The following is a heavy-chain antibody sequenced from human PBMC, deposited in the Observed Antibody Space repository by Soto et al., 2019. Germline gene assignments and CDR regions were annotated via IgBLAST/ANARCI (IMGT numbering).Heavy chain of an antibody. Sequence: QVHLVQSGAEVKKPGASVKVSCKASGYTFTAYYMHWLRQAPGQGLEWMGWINPNSGGTNYAQRFQGRVTVTNDTSISKTYMELSILGSDDTAVYYCARGDFDRSGNYNAGWFAPWGQGTLVTVSS. V-gene: IGHV1-2*02. CDR3: ARGDFDRSGNYNAGWFAP. J-gene: IGHJ5*02. CDR2: INPNSGGT. D-gene: IGHD3-22*01. CDR1: GYTFTAYY.